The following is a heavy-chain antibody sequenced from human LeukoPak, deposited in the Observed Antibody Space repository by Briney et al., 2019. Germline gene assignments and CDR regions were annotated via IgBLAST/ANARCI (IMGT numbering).Heavy chain of an antibody. CDR1: GSTFTTYD. V-gene: IGHV1-18*01. CDR3: ARAPSGGSYSHWFDP. D-gene: IGHD1-26*01. J-gene: IGHJ5*02. CDR2: ISGQNGNR. Sequence: ASVKVSCKTSGSTFTTYDVTWVRQAPGQGLEWMGWISGQNGNRNYAQKLQGRVTMTTDTSTSTAYMELRSLRSDDTAVYYCARAPSGGSYSHWFDPWGQGTLVTVSS.